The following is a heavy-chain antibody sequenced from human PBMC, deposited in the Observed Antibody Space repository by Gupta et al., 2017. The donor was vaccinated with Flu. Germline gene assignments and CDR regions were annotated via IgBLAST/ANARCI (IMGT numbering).Heavy chain of an antibody. Sequence: LSSDGRHGVRQALGKGLEWVAVIWYDGRKKYYADSVKGRFTISRDSSKTTLYLQMESLRVENTAVYYCARAQFWGGYNLEFWGQGTLVTVSS. CDR1: LSSDG. V-gene: IGHV3-33*01. J-gene: IGHJ4*02. D-gene: IGHD3-3*01. CDR3: ARAQFWGGYNLEF. CDR2: IWYDGRKK.